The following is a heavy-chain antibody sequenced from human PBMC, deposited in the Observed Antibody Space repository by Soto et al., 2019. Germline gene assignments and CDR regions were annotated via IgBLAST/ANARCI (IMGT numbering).Heavy chain of an antibody. Sequence: EVQLLESGGGLVQPGGSLRLSCAASGFTFSSYAMSWVRQAPGKGLEWVSAISGSGGSTYYADSVKGRFTISRDNSKNPLYLQMNSLRAEDTAVYYCAKGSSAAAGTADAFDIWGQGTMVTVSS. V-gene: IGHV3-23*01. J-gene: IGHJ3*02. D-gene: IGHD6-13*01. CDR2: ISGSGGST. CDR3: AKGSSAAAGTADAFDI. CDR1: GFTFSSYA.